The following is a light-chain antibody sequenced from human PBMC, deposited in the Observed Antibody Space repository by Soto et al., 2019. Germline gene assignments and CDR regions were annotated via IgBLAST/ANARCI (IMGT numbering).Light chain of an antibody. CDR3: QQYGSSRT. CDR2: DAS. CDR1: KSVGSY. V-gene: IGKV3-20*01. J-gene: IGKJ1*01. Sequence: SPETGTASRGERAYLSCRASKSVGSYLAWYQHKPGQAPRLLISDASNRATGIPDRFSGSGSGTDFTLTISRLEPEDFAVYYCQQYGSSRTFGQVTKV.